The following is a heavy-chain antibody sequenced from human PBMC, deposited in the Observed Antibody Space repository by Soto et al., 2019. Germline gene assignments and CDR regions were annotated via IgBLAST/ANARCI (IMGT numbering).Heavy chain of an antibody. V-gene: IGHV3-49*03. CDR2: IRSKAYGGTT. D-gene: IGHD3-22*01. J-gene: IGHJ6*02. CDR1: GFTFGDYA. Sequence: GGSLRLSCTASGFTFGDYAMSWFRQAPGKGLEWVGFIRSKAYGGTTEYAASVKGRFTISRDDSKSIAYLQMNSLKTEDTAVYYCTRDSRRSGSRYYYYGMDVWGQGTTVTVSS. CDR3: TRDSRRSGSRYYYYGMDV.